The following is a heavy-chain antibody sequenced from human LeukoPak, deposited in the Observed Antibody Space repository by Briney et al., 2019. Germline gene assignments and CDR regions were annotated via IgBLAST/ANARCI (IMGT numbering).Heavy chain of an antibody. CDR3: ARDAARDYYYYYMDV. D-gene: IGHD6-25*01. J-gene: IGHJ6*03. CDR1: GYTFTSYY. V-gene: IGHV1-46*01. CDR2: INPSGGST. Sequence: GASVKVSCKASGYTFTSYYMHWVRQAPGQGLEWMGIINPSGGSTSYALKFQGRVTMTRDMSTSTVYMELSSLRSEDTAVYYCARDAARDYYYYYMDVWGKGTTVTVSS.